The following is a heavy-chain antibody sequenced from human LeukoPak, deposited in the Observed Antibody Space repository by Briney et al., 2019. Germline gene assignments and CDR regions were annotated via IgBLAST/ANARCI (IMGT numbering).Heavy chain of an antibody. CDR3: AKSGSYERWFDP. CDR2: ISGSGGHT. V-gene: IGHV3-23*01. J-gene: IGHJ5*02. CDR1: GFTFSSYA. Sequence: GGSLRLSCAASGFTFSSYAMSWIRQAPGKGLEWVSGISGSGGHTHYADSVKGRFTISRDNSKKTLYLEVFSLRADDTAVYYCAKSGSYERWFDPWGQGTLVTVSS. D-gene: IGHD1-26*01.